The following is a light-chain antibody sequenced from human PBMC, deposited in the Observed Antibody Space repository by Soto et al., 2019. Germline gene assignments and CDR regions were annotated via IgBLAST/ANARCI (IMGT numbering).Light chain of an antibody. J-gene: IGLJ1*01. CDR1: SSDVGGYNY. V-gene: IGLV2-14*01. CDR3: SSYTSSSTDV. Sequence: ALTQPASVSGSPGQSITISCTGTSSDVGGYNYVSWYQQHPGKAPKLMIYDVSNRPSGVSNRFSGSKSGNTASLTISGLQAEDEADYYCSSYTSSSTDVFGTGNKVTVL. CDR2: DVS.